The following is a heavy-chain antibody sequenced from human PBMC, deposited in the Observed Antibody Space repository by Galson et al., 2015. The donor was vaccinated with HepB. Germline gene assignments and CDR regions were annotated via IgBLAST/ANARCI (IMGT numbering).Heavy chain of an antibody. J-gene: IGHJ4*02. CDR2: ISYDGSNK. CDR3: ARALVRLGEQNY. V-gene: IGHV3-30-3*01. Sequence: SLRLSCAASGFTFSSYAMHWVRQAPGKGLEWVAVISYDGSNKYYADSVKGRFTISRDNSKNTLYLQMNSLRAEDTAVYYCARALVRLGEQNYWGQGTLVTVSS. D-gene: IGHD3-16*01. CDR1: GFTFSSYA.